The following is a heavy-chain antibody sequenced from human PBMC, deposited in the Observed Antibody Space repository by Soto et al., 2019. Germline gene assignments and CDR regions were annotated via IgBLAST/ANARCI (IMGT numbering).Heavy chain of an antibody. CDR2: VYYTETT. D-gene: IGHD3-10*02. CDR1: GGSINSSDHF. J-gene: IGHJ5*02. CDR3: ARQRVLSTNMFITSFDP. Sequence: KSSETLSLTCSLSGGSINSSDHFWGWIRQTPGKGLEWIGSVYYTETTYYNPSLKSPVTISVETSRNTFSLKVNSVTAADTGIYYCARQRVLSTNMFITSFDPWGQGTLVTVPQ. V-gene: IGHV4-39*01.